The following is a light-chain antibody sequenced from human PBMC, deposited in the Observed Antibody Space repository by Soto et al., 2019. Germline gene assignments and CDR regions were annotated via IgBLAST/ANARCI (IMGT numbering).Light chain of an antibody. V-gene: IGKV2-28*01. J-gene: IGKJ4*01. CDR3: MQALQTPT. Sequence: DIVMTQSPLSLPVTPGEPASISCRSSQSLLHSNGYNYLDWYLQKPGQSPQLLICLGSNRASGVPDRFSGSGSGTDFTLKISRVEAEDVGVYYCMQALQTPTFGGGTKVDIK. CDR2: LGS. CDR1: QSLLHSNGYNY.